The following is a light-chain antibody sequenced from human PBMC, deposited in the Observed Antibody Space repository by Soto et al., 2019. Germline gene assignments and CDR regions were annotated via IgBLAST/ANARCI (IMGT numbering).Light chain of an antibody. CDR2: EVN. CDR3: SSYAISSGLII. V-gene: IGLV2-18*02. Sequence: QSVLTQPPSVSGSPGQSVTISCTGTSSDVGSYNRLSWYQQPPGTAPKLIMYEVNTRPSGVSNRFSGSKSGNTASLTISGLLAEDEADYYCSSYAISSGLIIFGGGTKLTVL. J-gene: IGLJ2*01. CDR1: SSDVGSYNR.